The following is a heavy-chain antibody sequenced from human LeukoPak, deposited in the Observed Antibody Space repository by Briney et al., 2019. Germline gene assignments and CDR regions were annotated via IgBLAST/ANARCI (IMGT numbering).Heavy chain of an antibody. CDR3: ARGNQWFGELLTWFDP. V-gene: IGHV4-34*01. D-gene: IGHD3-10*01. CDR2: INHSGST. Sequence: PSETLSLTCAIHGGSFIGSYWGSIRQPPGKGLECIGEINHSGSTNYNPSRKSQVTISEDTSKNQFSMKLSSVSAADTAVYYCARGNQWFGELLTWFDPWGQESLVTVSS. J-gene: IGHJ5*02. CDR1: GGSFIGSY.